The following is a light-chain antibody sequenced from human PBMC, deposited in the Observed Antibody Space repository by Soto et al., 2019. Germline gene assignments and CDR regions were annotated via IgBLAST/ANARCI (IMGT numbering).Light chain of an antibody. V-gene: IGKV3-20*01. Sequence: EMVLTQSPGTLSLSPGERATLSCRARQSVSSSYLAWYQQKPGQAPRLLIYGASSRATGIPDRFSGSGSGTDFTLTISRLESEDFAVYYCLHYGGSPPCTFGPGTKVDIK. J-gene: IGKJ3*01. CDR2: GAS. CDR3: LHYGGSPPCT. CDR1: QSVSSSY.